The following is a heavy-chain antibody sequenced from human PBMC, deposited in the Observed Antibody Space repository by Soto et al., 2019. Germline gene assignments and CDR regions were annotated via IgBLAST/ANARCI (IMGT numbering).Heavy chain of an antibody. CDR1: GASISRGGYY. CDR2: IFYTGST. Sequence: TLSLTCTVSGASISRGGYYWSWVRQHPGKGLEWIGFIFYTGSTSCNPSLKSRVTMSVDTSKSQFSLKLSSVTAADTAVYYCARVSGSYYYGMDVWGQGTTVTVSS. V-gene: IGHV4-31*03. D-gene: IGHD1-26*01. J-gene: IGHJ6*02. CDR3: ARVSGSYYYGMDV.